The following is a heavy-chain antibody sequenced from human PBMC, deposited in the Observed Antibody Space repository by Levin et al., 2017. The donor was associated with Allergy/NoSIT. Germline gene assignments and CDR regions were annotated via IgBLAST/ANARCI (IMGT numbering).Heavy chain of an antibody. D-gene: IGHD2-15*01. CDR2: INHSGST. V-gene: IGHV4-34*01. CDR3: ASEPGYCSGGSCYGGWFDP. CDR1: GGSFSGSY. J-gene: IGHJ5*02. Sequence: SQTLSLTCAVYGGSFSGSYWSWIRQPPGKGLEWIGEINHSGSTIYNPSLKSRVTISVDTSKNQFSLKLSSVTAADTAVYYCASEPGYCSGGSCYGGWFDPWGQGTLVTVSS.